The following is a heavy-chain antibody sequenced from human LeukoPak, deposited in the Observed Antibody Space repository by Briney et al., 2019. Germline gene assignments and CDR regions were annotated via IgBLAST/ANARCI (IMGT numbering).Heavy chain of an antibody. Sequence: SETLSLTCAVYGGSFSGYYWSWIRQPPGKGLEWIGEINHSGSTNYNASLKSRVTMSVDTSKKQFSLKLNSVTAADTAVYYCARSSGHDFDYWGQGILVTVSS. CDR2: INHSGST. D-gene: IGHD5-12*01. CDR1: GGSFSGYY. V-gene: IGHV4-34*01. J-gene: IGHJ4*02. CDR3: ARSSGHDFDY.